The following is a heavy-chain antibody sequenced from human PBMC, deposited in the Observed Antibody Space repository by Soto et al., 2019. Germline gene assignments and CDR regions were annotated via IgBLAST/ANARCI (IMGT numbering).Heavy chain of an antibody. CDR3: ARIFFGELFPNWFDP. CDR2: IFPNDER. Sequence: QVTLKESGPVLVKPTETLTLTYTVSGFSLSDAKRGVSWIRQPPGKALEWLAHIFPNDERSYTTSLKSRLTISKDTSQSQVVLTMTNMDPVDTATYYCARIFFGELFPNWFDPWGQGTLVTVSS. J-gene: IGHJ5*02. CDR1: GFSLSDAKRG. V-gene: IGHV2-26*01. D-gene: IGHD3-10*01.